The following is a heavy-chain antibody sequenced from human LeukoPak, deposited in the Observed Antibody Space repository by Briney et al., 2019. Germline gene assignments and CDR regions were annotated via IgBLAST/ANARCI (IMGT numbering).Heavy chain of an antibody. D-gene: IGHD3-10*01. V-gene: IGHV4-59*06. Sequence: SETLSLTCTVSGGSISSYYWSWIRQHPGKGLEWIEYIYYSGSTYYNPSLKSRVTISVDTSKNQFSLKLSSVTAADTAVYYCARASGSYYSFCMDVWGQGTTVTVSS. CDR2: IYYSGST. CDR3: ARASGSYYSFCMDV. J-gene: IGHJ6*02. CDR1: GGSISSYY.